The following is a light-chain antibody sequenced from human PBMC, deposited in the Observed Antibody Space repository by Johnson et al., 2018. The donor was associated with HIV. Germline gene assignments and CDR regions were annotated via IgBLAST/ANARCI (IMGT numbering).Light chain of an antibody. Sequence: QLVLTQPPSVSAAPGQKVTISCSGSSSNIGTNFVSWYQQFPGAAPKLLIYENNKRPSGIPDRFSGSKSGTSATLDITGLQTGDAADYYCASWDRSLTVGTVFGPGTRVTVL. V-gene: IGLV1-51*02. CDR1: SSNIGTNF. CDR2: ENN. CDR3: ASWDRSLTVGTV. J-gene: IGLJ1*01.